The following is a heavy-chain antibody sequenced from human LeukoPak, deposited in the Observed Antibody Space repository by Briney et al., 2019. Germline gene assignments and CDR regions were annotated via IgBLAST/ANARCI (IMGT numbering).Heavy chain of an antibody. D-gene: IGHD6-6*01. CDR2: IYSGGST. Sequence: PGGSLRLSCAVSGFTVSTNYMSWVRQAPGKGLEWVSVIYSGGSTYYADSVKGRFTISRDNAKNSLYLQMNSLRAEDTAVYYCARGSSEPSIAARLLSYWGQGTLVTVSS. CDR1: GFTVSTNY. J-gene: IGHJ4*02. CDR3: ARGSSEPSIAARLLSY. V-gene: IGHV3-53*01.